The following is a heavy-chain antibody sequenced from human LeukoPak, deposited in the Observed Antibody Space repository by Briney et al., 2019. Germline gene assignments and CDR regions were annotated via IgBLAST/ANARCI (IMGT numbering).Heavy chain of an antibody. CDR1: GYTFTSYG. V-gene: IGHV1-18*01. CDR3: ATPVPHGSDPSLYYYYMDV. D-gene: IGHD3-10*01. CDR2: ISAYNGNT. Sequence: ASVKVSCKASGYTFTSYGISWVRQAPGQGLEWMGWISAYNGNTNYAQKFQGRVTITRNTSISTAFMELSSLRSEDTAVYYCATPVPHGSDPSLYYYYMDVWGKGTTVTISS. J-gene: IGHJ6*03.